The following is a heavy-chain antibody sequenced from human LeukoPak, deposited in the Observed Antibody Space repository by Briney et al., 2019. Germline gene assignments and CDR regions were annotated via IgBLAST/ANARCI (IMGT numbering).Heavy chain of an antibody. CDR1: GFTFSTYS. D-gene: IGHD3-10*01. Sequence: GGSLRLSCAASGFTFSTYSMNWVRQAPGKGLEWVSYISSGSTTIDYADSVKGRFTISRDNAKNTLYLQMNSLRAEDTAVYYCARVRVGAYDFEYWGQGTLVTVSS. CDR2: ISSGSTTI. J-gene: IGHJ4*02. V-gene: IGHV3-48*04. CDR3: ARVRVGAYDFEY.